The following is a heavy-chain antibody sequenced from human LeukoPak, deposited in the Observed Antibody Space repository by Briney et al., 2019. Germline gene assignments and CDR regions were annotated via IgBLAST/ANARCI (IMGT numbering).Heavy chain of an antibody. Sequence: SVKVSCKASGGTFSSYAISWVRQAPGQGLEWMGRIIPIFGTANYAQKFQGRVTITTDESTSTAYMELSSLRSEDTAVYYCARGGYPTDDAFDIWGQGTMVTVS. CDR2: IIPIFGTA. D-gene: IGHD3-22*01. CDR3: ARGGYPTDDAFDI. CDR1: GGTFSSYA. J-gene: IGHJ3*02. V-gene: IGHV1-69*05.